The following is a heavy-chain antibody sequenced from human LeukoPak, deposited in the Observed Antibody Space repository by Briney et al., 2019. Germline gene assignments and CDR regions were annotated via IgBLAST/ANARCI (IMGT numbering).Heavy chain of an antibody. CDR1: GGSFSGYY. D-gene: IGHD6-19*01. CDR3: ARRHSSGWFYY. V-gene: IGHV4-34*01. J-gene: IGHJ4*02. CDR2: INHSGST. Sequence: SETLSLTCAVYGGSFSGYYWSWIRQPPGKGLEWIGEINHSGSTNYNPSLKSRVTISVDTSKNQFSLKLSSVTAADTAVYYCARRHSSGWFYYWGQGTLVTVSS.